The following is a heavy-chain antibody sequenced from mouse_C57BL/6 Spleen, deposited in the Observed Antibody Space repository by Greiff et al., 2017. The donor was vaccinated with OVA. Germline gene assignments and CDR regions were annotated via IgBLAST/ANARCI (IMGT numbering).Heavy chain of an antibody. CDR3: VRGSSYEYYAMDY. Sequence: EVKLQESGGGLVQPKGSLKLSCAASGFTFNTYAMHWVRQAPGKGLEWVARIRSNSSNYATYYADSVKDRFTISRDDSQSMLYLQMNNLKTEDTAMYYGVRGSSYEYYAMDYWGQGTSVTVSS. CDR2: IRSNSSNYAT. V-gene: IGHV10-3*01. CDR1: GFTFNTYA. D-gene: IGHD1-1*01. J-gene: IGHJ4*01.